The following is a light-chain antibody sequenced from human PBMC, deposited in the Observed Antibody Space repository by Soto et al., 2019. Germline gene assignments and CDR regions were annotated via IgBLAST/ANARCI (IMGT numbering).Light chain of an antibody. CDR1: QSVSNNF. J-gene: IGKJ2*01. CDR2: GSS. CDR3: QQYGSAPPYT. Sequence: EVVLTQSPGTLSLSPGEMATPSGRAGQSVSNNFFAWYQQKPGQAPRLLIFGSSDRATGIPDRFSGSGSWTDFTLTISRLEPEEFAVYYCQQYGSAPPYTVGQGTKLEIK. V-gene: IGKV3-20*01.